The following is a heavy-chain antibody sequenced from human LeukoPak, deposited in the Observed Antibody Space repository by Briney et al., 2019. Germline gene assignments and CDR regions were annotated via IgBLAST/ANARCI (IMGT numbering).Heavy chain of an antibody. CDR1: GGSISSSNW. V-gene: IGHV4-4*02. CDR3: ARFLCSSTSCYSKSRYYYYYYGMDV. D-gene: IGHD2-2*01. J-gene: IGHJ6*02. Sequence: PSETLSLTCAVSGGSISSSNWWSWVRPPPGKGLEWIGEIYHSGSTNYNPSLKSRVTISVDKSKNQFSLKLSSVTAADTAVYYCARFLCSSTSCYSKSRYYYYYYGMDVWGQGTTVTVSS. CDR2: IYHSGST.